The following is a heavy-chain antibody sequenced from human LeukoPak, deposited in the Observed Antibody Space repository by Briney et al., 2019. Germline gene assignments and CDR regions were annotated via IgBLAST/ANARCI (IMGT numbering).Heavy chain of an antibody. CDR2: ISQDESEK. V-gene: IGHV3-7*01. CDR1: GFTFSSDW. J-gene: IGHJ5*02. Sequence: GGSLRLSCAVSGFTFSSDWMTWVRQAPGKGLEWVADISQDESEKYYVDSVKGRFTISRDNAKNLLFLQMNTLRAEDTAVYYCARERWRTPEDNWFDPWGQGTLVTVSS. CDR3: ARERWRTPEDNWFDP. D-gene: IGHD1-14*01.